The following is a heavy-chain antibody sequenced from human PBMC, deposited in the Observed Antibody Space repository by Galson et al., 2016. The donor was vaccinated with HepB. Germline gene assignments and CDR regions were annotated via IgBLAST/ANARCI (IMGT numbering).Heavy chain of an antibody. V-gene: IGHV3-21*01. CDR3: ARIIKTGTTSHFDY. CDR1: GITFKTYN. D-gene: IGHD1-7*01. CDR2: ISTSSSPI. Sequence: SLRLSCAASGITFKTYNMVWVRQAPGKGLEWVSYISTSSSPISYRDSVKGRFTISRDNTKNSLYLQLNSLRAEDTAVYYCARIIKTGTTSHFDYWGQGTLVTVSS. J-gene: IGHJ4*02.